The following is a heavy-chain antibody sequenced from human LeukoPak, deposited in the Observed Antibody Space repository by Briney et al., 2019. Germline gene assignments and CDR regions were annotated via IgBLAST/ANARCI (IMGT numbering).Heavy chain of an antibody. D-gene: IGHD3-9*01. V-gene: IGHV1-2*02. CDR2: INPNSGGT. J-gene: IGHJ4*02. CDR1: GYTFTGYY. CDR3: ARGGPGNVLRYFDWLSDY. Sequence: ASVKVSCKASGYTFTGYYMHWVRQAPGQGLEWMGWINPNSGGTNYAQKFQGRVTMTRDTSISTAYMELSRLRSDDTAVYYCARGGPGNVLRYFDWLSDYWGQGTLVTVSS.